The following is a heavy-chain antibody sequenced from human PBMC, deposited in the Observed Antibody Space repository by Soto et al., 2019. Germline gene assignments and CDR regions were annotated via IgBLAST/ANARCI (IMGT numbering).Heavy chain of an antibody. CDR1: GFTFNSYN. J-gene: IGHJ4*02. V-gene: IGHV3-21*01. Sequence: EVQLVESGGGLVKPGGSLRLSCAASGFTFNSYNMNWVRQAPGKGLEWVSSISSTSGYIYYADSVKGRFTISRDNAKNALFLQMNSLRAEDTAVYYCAREDYTYGYFDYWGQGTLVTVSS. CDR3: AREDYTYGYFDY. D-gene: IGHD5-18*01. CDR2: ISSTSGYI.